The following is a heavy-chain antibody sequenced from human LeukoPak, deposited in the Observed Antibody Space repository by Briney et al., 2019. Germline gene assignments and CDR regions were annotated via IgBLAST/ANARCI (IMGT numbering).Heavy chain of an antibody. CDR2: IIPIFGTA. Sequence: AASVTVSFTASGYTFTSYAISWVRQAPGQGLEWMGGIIPIFGTANYAQKFQGRVTITADESTSTAYMELSSLRSEDTAVYYCFGGTLDYWGQGTLVTVSS. CDR1: GYTFTSYA. V-gene: IGHV1-69*13. CDR3: FGGTLDY. J-gene: IGHJ4*02. D-gene: IGHD3-3*01.